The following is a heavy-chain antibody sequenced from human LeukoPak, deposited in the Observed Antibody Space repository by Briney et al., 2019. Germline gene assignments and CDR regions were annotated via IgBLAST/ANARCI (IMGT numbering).Heavy chain of an antibody. CDR1: GLTFSSCS. Sequence: GGSLRLSCAASGLTFSSCSMNWVRQAPGKGLEWVSSISRSSSAKYYADSVRGRFTISRDNARNSLYLQMSSLRVEDTTIYYCASRYCSDGVCQFDNWGQGTLVTVSS. CDR2: ISRSSSAK. CDR3: ASRYCSDGVCQFDN. V-gene: IGHV3-21*01. J-gene: IGHJ4*02. D-gene: IGHD2-8*01.